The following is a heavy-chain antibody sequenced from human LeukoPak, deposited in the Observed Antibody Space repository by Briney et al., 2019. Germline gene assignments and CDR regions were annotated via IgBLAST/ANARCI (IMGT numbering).Heavy chain of an antibody. V-gene: IGHV4-59*01. CDR1: GGSISSYY. Sequence: PSETLSHTCTVSGGSISSYYRSWVRQPPGKGLEWLGYIYYSGSTNYNPSLKRRVTISVDTSKSQFSLKLSSVTAAETAVYYCARHGTPGTNLNWFDPWGQGTLVTVSS. J-gene: IGHJ5*02. CDR3: ARHGTPGTNLNWFDP. D-gene: IGHD1-1*01. CDR2: IYYSGST.